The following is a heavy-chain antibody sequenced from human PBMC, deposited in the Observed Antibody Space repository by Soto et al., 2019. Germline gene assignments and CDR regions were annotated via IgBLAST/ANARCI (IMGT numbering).Heavy chain of an antibody. CDR1: GFTFSDYA. CDR3: AKGGRQWLVTSYFNY. Sequence: VQLVESGGGVVQPGRALRLSCAASGFTFSDYAMHWVRQAPGKGLEWVAVVAHDGRNTHYADSVKGRFTISRDSSKNKVSLEMTSLRAEDTAVYYCAKGGRQWLVTSYFNYWGQGALVTVSS. V-gene: IGHV3-30*18. D-gene: IGHD6-19*01. J-gene: IGHJ4*02. CDR2: VAHDGRNT.